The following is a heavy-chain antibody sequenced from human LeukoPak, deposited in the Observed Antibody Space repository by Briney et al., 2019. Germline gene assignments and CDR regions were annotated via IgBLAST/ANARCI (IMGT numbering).Heavy chain of an antibody. CDR2: TSYSRST. D-gene: IGHD7-27*01. Sequence: SETLSLTCTVSGDSINNHYWNWIRQPPGKGLEWIGHTSYSRSTNYNPSLTRRVTISLDTSKNQFSLKLNSVTAADTALYYCARELGGLYTFEIWGQGTLVTVSS. CDR3: ARELGGLYTFEI. V-gene: IGHV4-59*11. J-gene: IGHJ3*02. CDR1: GDSINNHY.